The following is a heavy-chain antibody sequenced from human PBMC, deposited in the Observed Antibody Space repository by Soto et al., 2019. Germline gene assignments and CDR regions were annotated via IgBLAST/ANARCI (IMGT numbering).Heavy chain of an antibody. J-gene: IGHJ4*02. CDR3: ASLPMVERYYDFWSGSVYFDY. CDR1: GGTFSSYA. D-gene: IGHD3-3*01. V-gene: IGHV1-69*01. Sequence: QVQLVQSGAEVKKPGSSVKVSCKASGGTFSSYAISWVRQAPGQGLEWMGGIIPIFGTANYAQKFQGRVTITADESTSTAYMELSSLRSEDTAVYYCASLPMVERYYDFWSGSVYFDYWGQGTLVTVSS. CDR2: IIPIFGTA.